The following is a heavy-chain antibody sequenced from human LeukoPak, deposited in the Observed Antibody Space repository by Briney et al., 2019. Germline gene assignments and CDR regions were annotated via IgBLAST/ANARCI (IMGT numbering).Heavy chain of an antibody. D-gene: IGHD1-20*01. V-gene: IGHV3-74*01. CDR2: INSDGSST. Sequence: GGSLRLSCAASGFTFSSNWMHWVRQAPGKGLVWVSRINSDGSSTSYADSVKGRFTISRDNAKNTLYLQMNSLRAEDTAVYYCARWYNWNEDYFDYWGQGTLVTVSS. CDR1: GFTFSSNW. CDR3: ARWYNWNEDYFDY. J-gene: IGHJ4*02.